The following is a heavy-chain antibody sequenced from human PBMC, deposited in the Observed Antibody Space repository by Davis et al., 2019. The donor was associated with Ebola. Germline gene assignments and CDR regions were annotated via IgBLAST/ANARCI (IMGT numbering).Heavy chain of an antibody. CDR1: GGSISSYY. V-gene: IGHV4-59*01. D-gene: IGHD1-26*01. CDR3: ARHRLGRWELRGAYFDY. Sequence: PSETLSLTCTVSGGSISSYYWSWIRQPPGKGLEWIGYIYYSGSTNYNPSLKSRVTISVDTSKNQFSLKLSSVTAADTAVYYCARHRLGRWELRGAYFDYWGQGTLVTVSS. J-gene: IGHJ4*02. CDR2: IYYSGST.